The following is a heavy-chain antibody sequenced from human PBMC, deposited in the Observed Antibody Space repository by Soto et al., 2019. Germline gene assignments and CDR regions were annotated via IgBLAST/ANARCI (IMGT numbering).Heavy chain of an antibody. CDR3: ARTVGAAYYFDF. CDR1: GDSMTKYY. J-gene: IGHJ4*02. CDR2: IYTSGST. Sequence: LRETLSLTCTVSGDSMTKYYWSWIRQSAGKGLEWIGRIYTSGSTNYNPSLKSRVTMSIDTSNKHFSLSLKSVTAADTAVYYCARTVGAAYYFDFWGQGALVTVSS. V-gene: IGHV4-4*07. D-gene: IGHD1-26*01.